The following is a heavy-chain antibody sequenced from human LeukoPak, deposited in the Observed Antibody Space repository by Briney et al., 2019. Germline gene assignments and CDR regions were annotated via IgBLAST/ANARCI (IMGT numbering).Heavy chain of an antibody. Sequence: PSETLSLTCAVSGGSISSGGYSWSWIRQPPGKGLEWIGYIYHSGSTYYNPSLKSRVTISVDRSKNQFSLKLSSVTAADTAVYYCARGDQLLSPRNYYYYYGMDVWGQGTTVTVSS. J-gene: IGHJ6*02. D-gene: IGHD2-2*01. CDR1: GGSISSGGYS. CDR3: ARGDQLLSPRNYYYYYGMDV. V-gene: IGHV4-30-2*01. CDR2: IYHSGST.